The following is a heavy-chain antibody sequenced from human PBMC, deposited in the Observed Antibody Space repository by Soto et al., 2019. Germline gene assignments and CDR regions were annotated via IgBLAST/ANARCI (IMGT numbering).Heavy chain of an antibody. CDR1: GYTFTSYG. CDR2: ISAYNGNT. V-gene: IGHV1-18*01. D-gene: IGHD3-16*01. Sequence: QVQLVQSGAEVKKPGASVKVSCKASGYTFTSYGISWVRQAPGQGLEWMGWISAYNGNTNYAQKLQGRVTMTTDTSTSTAYMELRSLRSYDTALYYCARDRRRNLVVLGGYFDYWGQGTLVTVSS. CDR3: ARDRRRNLVVLGGYFDY. J-gene: IGHJ4*02.